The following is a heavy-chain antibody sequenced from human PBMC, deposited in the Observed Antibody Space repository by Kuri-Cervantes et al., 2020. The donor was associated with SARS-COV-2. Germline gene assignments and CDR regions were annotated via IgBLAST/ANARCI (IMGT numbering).Heavy chain of an antibody. CDR1: GGSISSGSFY. CDR3: ARGGCSSTSCYSKHQKNWFDP. J-gene: IGHJ5*02. V-gene: IGHV4-39*07. D-gene: IGHD2-2*01. Sequence: GSLRLSCTVSGGSISSGSFYWGWIRQPPGKGLEWIGNVYYNGITYYNPSLKSRVTISVDTSKNQFSLKLSSVTAADTAVYYCARGGCSSTSCYSKHQKNWFDPWGQGTLVTVSS. CDR2: VYYNGIT.